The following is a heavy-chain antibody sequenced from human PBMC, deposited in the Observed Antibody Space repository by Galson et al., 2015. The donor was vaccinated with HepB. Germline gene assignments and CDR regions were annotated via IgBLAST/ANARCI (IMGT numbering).Heavy chain of an antibody. V-gene: IGHV4-34*01. J-gene: IGHJ4*02. CDR2: INHSGST. CDR1: GGSFSGYY. CDR3: ARRNSYYYGSGSYYNGVYYFDY. Sequence: ETLSLTCAVYGGSFSGYYWSWIRQPPGKGLEWIGEINHSGSTNYNPSLKSRVTISVDTSKNQFSLKLSSVTAADTAVYYCARRNSYYYGSGSYYNGVYYFDYWGQGTLVTVSS. D-gene: IGHD3-10*01.